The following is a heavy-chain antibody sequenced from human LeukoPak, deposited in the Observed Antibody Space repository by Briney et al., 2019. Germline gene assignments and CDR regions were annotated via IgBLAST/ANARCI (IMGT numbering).Heavy chain of an antibody. CDR1: GGTFSDYS. Sequence: SVKVSCKASGGTFSDYSISWVRQAPGQGLEWMGGIIPIFNTANYAQTFQGRVTITADKSTTTAYMELSSLRSEDTAVYYCARALGIAAAAPRWFDPWGQGTLVTVSS. D-gene: IGHD6-13*01. V-gene: IGHV1-69*06. CDR2: IIPIFNTA. CDR3: ARALGIAAAAPRWFDP. J-gene: IGHJ5*02.